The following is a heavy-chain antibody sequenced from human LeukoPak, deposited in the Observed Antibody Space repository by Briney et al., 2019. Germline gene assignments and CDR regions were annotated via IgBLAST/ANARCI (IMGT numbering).Heavy chain of an antibody. D-gene: IGHD6-13*01. CDR3: ARDLKRVAAVQPPEFDH. CDR2: INWKGDI. J-gene: IGHJ4*02. CDR1: GGSISSYY. V-gene: IGHV3-20*04. Sequence: ETLSLTCTVSGGSISSYYWSWIRQPPGKGLEWVSGINWKGDIGYADSVEGRFTISRDNAKNSLYLQMNSLRVEDTALYYCARDLKRVAAVQPPEFDHRGQGTLVTVSS.